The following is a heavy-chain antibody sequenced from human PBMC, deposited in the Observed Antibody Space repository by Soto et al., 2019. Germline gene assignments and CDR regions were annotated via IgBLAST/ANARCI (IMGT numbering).Heavy chain of an antibody. V-gene: IGHV3-48*01. CDR2: ISFSGNTL. CDR1: GFTFSSYS. Sequence: EVQLVESGGDLIQPGGSLRLSCAASGFTFSSYSVNWVRQAPGKGLEWVSYISFSGNTLYYADSVKGRFTISRDNARNSVYLQMNSLRAEDTAVYYCARDPTISPMPGAIDYWGQGTLVTVSS. D-gene: IGHD2-2*01. J-gene: IGHJ4*02. CDR3: ARDPTISPMPGAIDY.